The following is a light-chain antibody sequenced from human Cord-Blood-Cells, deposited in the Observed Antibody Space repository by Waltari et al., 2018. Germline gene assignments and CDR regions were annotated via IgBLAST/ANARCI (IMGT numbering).Light chain of an antibody. V-gene: IGLV2-23*01. J-gene: IGLJ3*02. CDR2: EGS. Sequence: QSALTQPASVSGSPGQSITISCTGTSSDVGSYNLVSWYQQHPGKAPKLMLYEGSKRPSGVSHRFSGSKSGNTASLTISGLQAEDDADYYCCSYAGSSTLVFGGGTKLTVL. CDR3: CSYAGSSTLV. CDR1: SSDVGSYNL.